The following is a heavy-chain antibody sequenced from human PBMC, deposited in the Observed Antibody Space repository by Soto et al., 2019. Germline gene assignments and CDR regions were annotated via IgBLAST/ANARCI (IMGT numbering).Heavy chain of an antibody. V-gene: IGHV3-23*01. CDR1: GFTFSSYA. Sequence: GGSLRLSCAASGFTFSSYAMSWVRQAPGKGLEWVSAISGSGGSTYYADSVKSRFTISRDNSKNTLYLQMNSLRAEDTAVYYCAKGSGYDKYNWFDPWGQGTLVTVSS. J-gene: IGHJ5*02. D-gene: IGHD5-12*01. CDR3: AKGSGYDKYNWFDP. CDR2: ISGSGGST.